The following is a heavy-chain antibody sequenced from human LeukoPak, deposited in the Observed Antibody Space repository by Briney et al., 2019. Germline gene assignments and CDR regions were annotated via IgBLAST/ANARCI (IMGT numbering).Heavy chain of an antibody. CDR3: AKNRGSGSYYDY. D-gene: IGHD3-10*01. CDR2: IKQDGSEK. J-gene: IGHJ4*02. V-gene: IGHV3-7*01. CDR1: GFTFSSYW. Sequence: GGSLRLSCVASGFTFSSYWMSWVRQAPGKGLEWVANIKQDGSEKYYVDSVEGRFTISRDNAKNSLYLQVNSLRVDDTAVYYCAKNRGSGSYYDYWGQGTLVTVSS.